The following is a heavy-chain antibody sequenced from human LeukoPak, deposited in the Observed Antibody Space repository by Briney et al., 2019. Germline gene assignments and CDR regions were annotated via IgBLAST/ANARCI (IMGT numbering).Heavy chain of an antibody. CDR1: GGSFSGYY. Sequence: PSETLSLTCAVYGGSFSGYYWSWIRQPPGKGLEWIGEINHSGSTNYNPSLKSRVTISVDTSKNQFSLKLSSVTAADTAVYYCARVIPDSSGWYRRDYWGQGTLVTVSS. J-gene: IGHJ4*02. V-gene: IGHV4-34*01. D-gene: IGHD6-19*01. CDR2: INHSGST. CDR3: ARVIPDSSGWYRRDY.